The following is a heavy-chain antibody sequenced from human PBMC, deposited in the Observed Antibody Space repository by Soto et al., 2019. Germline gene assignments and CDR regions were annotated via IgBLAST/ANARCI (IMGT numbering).Heavy chain of an antibody. CDR2: INHSGST. V-gene: IGHV4-34*01. CDR1: GGSFSGYY. J-gene: IGHJ1*01. Sequence: SETRSLTFAVYGGSFSGYYWSWIRQPPGKGLEWIGEINHSGSTNYNPSLKSRVTISVDTSKNQFSLKLSSVPAEDTAVYYCARGRYSGSYPEYFQHWGQGTLVPVSS. CDR3: ARGRYSGSYPEYFQH. D-gene: IGHD1-26*01.